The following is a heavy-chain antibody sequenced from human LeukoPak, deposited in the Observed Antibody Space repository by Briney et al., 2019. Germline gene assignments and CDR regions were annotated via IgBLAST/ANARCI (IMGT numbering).Heavy chain of an antibody. V-gene: IGHV3-7*01. CDR3: AREGVSGYSSGLDY. J-gene: IGHJ4*02. D-gene: IGHD2-15*01. Sequence: GGSLRLSCAASGFTFSSYWMSWVRQAPGKGLEWVANIKQDGSEKYYVDSVKGRFTISRDNAKNSLYLQMNSLRAEDTAVYYCAREGVSGYSSGLDYWGQGTLVTVSS. CDR1: GFTFSSYW. CDR2: IKQDGSEK.